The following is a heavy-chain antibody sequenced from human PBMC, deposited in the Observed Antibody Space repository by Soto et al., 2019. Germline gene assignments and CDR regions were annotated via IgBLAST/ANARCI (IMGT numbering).Heavy chain of an antibody. CDR3: AGQAVLAGYYSNWFDP. CDR2: IYYSGST. J-gene: IGHJ5*02. Sequence: SETLSLTCTVSGGSISSYYWSWIRQPPGKGLEWIGYIYYSGSTNYNPSLKSRVTISVDTSKNQFSLKLSSVTAADTAVYYCAGQAVLAGYYSNWFDPWGQGTLVTVSS. V-gene: IGHV4-59*08. CDR1: GGSISSYY. D-gene: IGHD3-9*01.